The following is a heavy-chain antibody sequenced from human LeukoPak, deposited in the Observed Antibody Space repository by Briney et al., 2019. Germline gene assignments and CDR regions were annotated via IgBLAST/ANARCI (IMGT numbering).Heavy chain of an antibody. V-gene: IGHV3-21*01. Sequence: GGSLRLSCAASGFTLSIYSMNWVRQAPGKGLEWVSSISGSTSYIYYADSVKGRFTISRDNANNSMYLQMNSPRAEATAVYYCAREPLTMIIPERYFDYWGQGTLVTVSS. CDR2: ISGSTSYI. CDR1: GFTLSIYS. D-gene: IGHD3-22*01. J-gene: IGHJ4*02. CDR3: AREPLTMIIPERYFDY.